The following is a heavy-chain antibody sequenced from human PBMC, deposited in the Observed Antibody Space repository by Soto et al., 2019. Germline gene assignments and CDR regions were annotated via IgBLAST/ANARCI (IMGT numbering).Heavy chain of an antibody. D-gene: IGHD6-6*01. CDR2: IYYSGAT. V-gene: IGHV4-39*07. CDR3: ARVRTAYSSSSIDV. CDR1: GGSISSTTYY. J-gene: IGHJ6*02. Sequence: SETLSLTCTVSGGSISSTTYYWGWIRQPPGQGLEWIGTIYYSGATYYNPSLKSRLTISVDTSKNQFSLKINSVTAADTAVYYCARVRTAYSSSSIDVWGQGTTVTVSS.